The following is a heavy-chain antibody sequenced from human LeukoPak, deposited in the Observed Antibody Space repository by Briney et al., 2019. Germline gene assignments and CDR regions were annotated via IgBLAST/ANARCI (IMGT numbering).Heavy chain of an antibody. CDR2: IYYSGST. Sequence: PSETLSLTCTVSGGSISSYYWSRIRQPPGKGLEWIGYIYYSGSTNYNPSLKSRVTISVDTSKNQFSLKLSSVTAADTAVYYCARLLSSGAPFDYWGQGTLVTVSS. CDR1: GGSISSYY. J-gene: IGHJ4*02. V-gene: IGHV4-59*08. D-gene: IGHD2-15*01. CDR3: ARLLSSGAPFDY.